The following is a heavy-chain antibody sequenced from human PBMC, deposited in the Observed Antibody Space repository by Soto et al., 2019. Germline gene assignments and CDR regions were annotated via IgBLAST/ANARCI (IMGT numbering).Heavy chain of an antibody. J-gene: IGHJ4*02. CDR3: ARDLGPHTSFDY. D-gene: IGHD1-26*01. CDR2: IYYSGST. CDR1: GGSISSYY. Sequence: SETLSLTCTVSGGSISSYYWSWIRQRPGKGLEWIGYIYYSGSTNYNPSLKSRVTISVDTSKNQFSLKMSSVTAADTAVYYCARDLGPHTSFDYWGQGTMVTVSS. V-gene: IGHV4-59*01.